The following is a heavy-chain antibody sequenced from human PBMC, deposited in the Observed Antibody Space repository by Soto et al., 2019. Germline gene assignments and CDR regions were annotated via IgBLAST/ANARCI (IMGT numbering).Heavy chain of an antibody. Sequence: SETLSLTCAVYGGSFSGYYWSWIRQPPGKGLEWIGEINHSGSTNYNPSLKSRVTISVDTSKNQFSLKLSSVTAADTAVYYCARGPVRQQLDPYYYGRDVWGQGTTGTVSS. CDR2: INHSGST. D-gene: IGHD6-13*01. CDR3: ARGPVRQQLDPYYYGRDV. J-gene: IGHJ6*02. V-gene: IGHV4-34*01. CDR1: GGSFSGYY.